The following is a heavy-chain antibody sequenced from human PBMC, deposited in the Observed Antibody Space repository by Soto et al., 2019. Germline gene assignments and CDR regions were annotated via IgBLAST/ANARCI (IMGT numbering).Heavy chain of an antibody. Sequence: SETLSLTCTVSGGSISSYYWSWIRQPPGKGLEWIGYIYYSGSTNYNPSLKSRVTISVDTSKNQFSLKLSSVTAADTAVYYCARAVYSGYDPYYYYYYMDVWGKGTTVTVSS. CDR3: ARAVYSGYDPYYYYYYMDV. CDR1: GGSISSYY. V-gene: IGHV4-59*01. J-gene: IGHJ6*03. CDR2: IYYSGST. D-gene: IGHD5-12*01.